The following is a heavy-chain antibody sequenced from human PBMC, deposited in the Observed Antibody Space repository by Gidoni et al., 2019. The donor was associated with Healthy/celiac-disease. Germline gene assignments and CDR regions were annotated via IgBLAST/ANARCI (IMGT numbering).Heavy chain of an antibody. CDR3: AKDLGSGEDDYYYYMDV. CDR2: ISGSGGST. CDR1: GFTFSSYA. J-gene: IGHJ6*03. Sequence: EVQLLESGGGLVQPGGSLRLSCAAAGFTFSSYAMSWVRQAPGKGLEWVSAISGSGGSTYYADSVKGRFTISRDNSKNTLYLQMNSLRAEDTAVYYCAKDLGSGEDDYYYYMDVWGKGTTVTVSS. D-gene: IGHD3-10*01. V-gene: IGHV3-23*01.